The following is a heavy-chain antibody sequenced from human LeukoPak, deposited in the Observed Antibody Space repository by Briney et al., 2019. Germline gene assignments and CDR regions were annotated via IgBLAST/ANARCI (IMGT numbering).Heavy chain of an antibody. Sequence: SGTLSLTCAVSGGSISSSNWWSWVRQPPGKGLEWIGEIYHSGSTNYNPSLKSRVTISVDKSKNQFSLKLSSVTAADTAVYYCASLPGAGYCSSTSCHQAVYYSYGMDVWGQGTTVTVSS. D-gene: IGHD2-2*01. CDR1: GGSISSSNW. CDR2: IYHSGST. CDR3: ASLPGAGYCSSTSCHQAVYYSYGMDV. V-gene: IGHV4-4*02. J-gene: IGHJ6*02.